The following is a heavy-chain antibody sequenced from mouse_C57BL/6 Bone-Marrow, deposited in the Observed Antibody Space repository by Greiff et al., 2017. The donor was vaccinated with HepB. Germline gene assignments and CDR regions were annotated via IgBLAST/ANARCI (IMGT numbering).Heavy chain of an antibody. CDR1: GYTFTSYD. D-gene: IGHD1-1*01. Sequence: SGPELVKPGASVKLSCKASGYTFTSYDINWVKQRPGQGLEWIGWIYPRDGSTKYNEKFKGKATLTVDTSSSTAYMQLSSLTSEDSAVYYCARSRYYGSSGFAYWGQGTLVTVSA. J-gene: IGHJ3*01. CDR2: IYPRDGST. V-gene: IGHV1-85*01. CDR3: ARSRYYGSSGFAY.